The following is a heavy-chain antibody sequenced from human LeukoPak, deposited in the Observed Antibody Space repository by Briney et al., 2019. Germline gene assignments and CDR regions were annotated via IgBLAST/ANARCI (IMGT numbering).Heavy chain of an antibody. Sequence: GESLKISCKGSGYSFTSYWIAWVRQMPGKGLEWMGIIYPGDSDTRYSPSFQGQVTISADKSISIAYLQWSSLKASDTAMYYCARQHSSGLGGMDVWGQGTTVTVPS. V-gene: IGHV5-51*01. CDR2: IYPGDSDT. CDR3: ARQHSSGLGGMDV. CDR1: GYSFTSYW. D-gene: IGHD6-19*01. J-gene: IGHJ6*02.